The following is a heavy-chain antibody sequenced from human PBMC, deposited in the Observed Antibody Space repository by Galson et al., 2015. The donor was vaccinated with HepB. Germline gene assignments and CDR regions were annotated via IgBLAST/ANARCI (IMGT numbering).Heavy chain of an antibody. D-gene: IGHD5-24*01. J-gene: IGHJ3*02. CDR2: ISSSSNTI. Sequence: SLRLSCAASGFTFSSYSMNWVRQAPGKGLEWVSYISSSSNTIYYADSVKGRFTISRDNAKNSLYLQMNSLRAEDTAVYYCAKGLLEMATIMADAFDTWGQGTMVTVSS. CDR3: AKGLLEMATIMADAFDT. CDR1: GFTFSSYS. V-gene: IGHV3-48*01.